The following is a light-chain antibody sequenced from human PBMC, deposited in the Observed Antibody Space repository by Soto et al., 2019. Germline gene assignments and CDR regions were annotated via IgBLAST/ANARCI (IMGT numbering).Light chain of an antibody. CDR2: ASS. CDR3: QLYGTSPP. V-gene: IGKV3-20*01. CDR1: QISGSNF. J-gene: IGKJ5*01. Sequence: EIVLTQSPGTLSLSPGERATVSCMTSQISGSNFLAWYQPKPGQAPRLLIYASSNRATGIPDRFSGSASGADFTLTIDRLEPEDFAVYYCQLYGTSPPFGQGTRLEIK.